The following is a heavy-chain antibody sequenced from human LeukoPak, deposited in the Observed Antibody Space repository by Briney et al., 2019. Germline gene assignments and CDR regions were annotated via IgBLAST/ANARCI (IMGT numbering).Heavy chain of an antibody. CDR1: GFTFSSNA. CDR3: AKERCSSTSCYPYYYYGMDV. D-gene: IGHD2-2*01. CDR2: ISSSGGST. Sequence: GGSLRLSCAASGFTFSSNAMSWVRQAPGKGLEWVSIISSSGGSTYYADSVKGRFTISRDNSKNTLYLQMNSLRAEDTAVYYCAKERCSSTSCYPYYYYGMDVWGQGTTVTVSS. J-gene: IGHJ6*02. V-gene: IGHV3-23*01.